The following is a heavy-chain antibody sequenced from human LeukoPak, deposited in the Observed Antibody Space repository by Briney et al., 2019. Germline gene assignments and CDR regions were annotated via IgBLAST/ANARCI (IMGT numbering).Heavy chain of an antibody. V-gene: IGHV4-59*08. CDR3: ATLDTKMEVGLD. J-gene: IGHJ4*02. CDR2: ISYSGGT. Sequence: PSETLSLTCTVSGGSITDYYWNWIRQPPGKGLEWIGYISYSGGTNYNPSLNSRVTISVDTSKNVFSLDLTSVTAADTAVYYCATLDTKMEVGLDWGQGTLVTVS. D-gene: IGHD3-16*01. CDR1: GGSITDYY.